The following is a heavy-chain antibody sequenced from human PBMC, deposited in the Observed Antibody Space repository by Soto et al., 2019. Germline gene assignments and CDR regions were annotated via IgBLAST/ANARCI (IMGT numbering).Heavy chain of an antibody. V-gene: IGHV4-30-4*01. CDR2: IYYTGKT. J-gene: IGHJ5*02. D-gene: IGHD2-2*01. CDR1: GDYIHVGGYY. CDR3: GRDLTSNANCIDP. Sequence: SETLSLTCSVSGDYIHVGGYYWTWIRQRPGKGLEWMGYIYYTGKTYYNPSLESRLTMSVDRSQNQFSLRLTSVTAADTAVYFCGRDLTSNANCIDPWGQGTLVTVSS.